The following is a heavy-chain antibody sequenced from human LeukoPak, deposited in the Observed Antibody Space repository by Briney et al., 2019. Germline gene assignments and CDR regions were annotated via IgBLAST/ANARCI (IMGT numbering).Heavy chain of an antibody. Sequence: ASVKVSCKASGYTFTCYYMHWVRQAPGQGLEWMGIINPSGGSASYAQKFQGRVTMTRDTSISTAYLQWSSLKASDSAMYYCARHRFGYAFDIWGQGTMVTVSS. D-gene: IGHD3-16*01. J-gene: IGHJ3*02. CDR2: INPSGGSA. CDR1: GYTFTCYY. V-gene: IGHV1-46*01. CDR3: ARHRFGYAFDI.